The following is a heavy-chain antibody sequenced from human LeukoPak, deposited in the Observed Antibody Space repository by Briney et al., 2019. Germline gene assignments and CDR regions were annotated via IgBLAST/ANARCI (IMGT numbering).Heavy chain of an antibody. D-gene: IGHD3-10*01. CDR3: ARDRGELYDY. V-gene: IGHV4-4*07. CDR2: ISSSGNT. CDR1: GASISDYY. Sequence: SETLSHTCTVSGASISDYYWSWIRQPAGKGLEWIGRISSSGNTNYNPSLKSRVTMSVDTSKNQFSLKLSSVTAADTAVYYCARDRGELYDYWGQGTLVTVSS. J-gene: IGHJ4*02.